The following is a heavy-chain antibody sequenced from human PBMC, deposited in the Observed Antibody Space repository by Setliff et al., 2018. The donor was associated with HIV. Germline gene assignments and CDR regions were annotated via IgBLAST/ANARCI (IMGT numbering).Heavy chain of an antibody. CDR1: GYTFPHSW. CDR2: IYLSDSDT. CDR3: ATSPGTYSSSSASYFDY. Sequence: PGESLKISCKGSGYTFPHSWIGWVRQMPGKGLEWMGIIYLSDSDTRYSPSFQGQVTISADKSISTAYLQWSSLKASDTAMCYCATSPGTYSSSSASYFDYWGQGTLVTVSS. V-gene: IGHV5-51*01. D-gene: IGHD6-6*01. J-gene: IGHJ4*02.